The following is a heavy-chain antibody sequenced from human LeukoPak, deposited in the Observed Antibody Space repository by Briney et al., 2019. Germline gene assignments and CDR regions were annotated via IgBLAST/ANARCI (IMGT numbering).Heavy chain of an antibody. D-gene: IGHD3-22*01. V-gene: IGHV3-30*02. CDR3: AKDRTMIVVPLEN. J-gene: IGHJ4*02. CDR1: GFTFSSYG. CDR2: IRYDGSNK. Sequence: GGSLRLSCAASGFTFSSYGMHWGRQAPGKGLEWVAFIRYDGSNKYYADSVKGRFTISRDNSKNTLYLQMTSLRAEDTAVYYCAKDRTMIVVPLENWGQGTLVTVSS.